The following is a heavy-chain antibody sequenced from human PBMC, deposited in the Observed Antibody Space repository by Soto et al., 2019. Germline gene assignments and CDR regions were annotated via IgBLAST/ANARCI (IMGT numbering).Heavy chain of an antibody. Sequence: SETLSLTCAVYGGSFSGYYWSWIRQPPGKGLEWIGEINHSGSTNYNPSLKSRVTISVDTSKNQFSLKLSSVTAADTAVYYCASDQELGCYYMDVWGKGTT. V-gene: IGHV4-34*01. J-gene: IGHJ6*03. CDR2: INHSGST. CDR1: GGSFSGYY. D-gene: IGHD3-16*01. CDR3: ASDQELGCYYMDV.